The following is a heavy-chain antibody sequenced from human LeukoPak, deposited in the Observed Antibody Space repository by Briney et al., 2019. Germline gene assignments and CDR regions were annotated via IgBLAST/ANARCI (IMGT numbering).Heavy chain of an antibody. J-gene: IGHJ4*02. CDR2: ISGSGGST. D-gene: IGHD2-21*02. V-gene: IGHV3-23*01. CDR1: GFTFSSYA. CDR3: AKDRPAYCGGDCYSRFDY. Sequence: GGSLRLSCAASGFTFSSYAMSWVRQAPGKGLEWVSAISGSGGSTYYADSVKGRFTISRDNSKNTLYLQMNSLRAEDTDVYYCAKDRPAYCGGDCYSRFDYWGQGTLVTVSS.